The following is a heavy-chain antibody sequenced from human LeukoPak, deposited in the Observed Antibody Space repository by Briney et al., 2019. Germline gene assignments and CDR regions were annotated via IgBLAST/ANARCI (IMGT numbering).Heavy chain of an antibody. CDR1: GLTFSSYG. CDR2: ISGSGGST. Sequence: PGGSLRLSCAASGLTFSSYGMSWVRQAPGKGLEWVSGISGSGGSTDYADSVKGRFTISRDNSKNTLYLQMSSLRAEDTAVYYCALRGAAAAFDYWGQGTLVTVSS. CDR3: ALRGAAAAFDY. D-gene: IGHD6-13*01. J-gene: IGHJ4*02. V-gene: IGHV3-23*01.